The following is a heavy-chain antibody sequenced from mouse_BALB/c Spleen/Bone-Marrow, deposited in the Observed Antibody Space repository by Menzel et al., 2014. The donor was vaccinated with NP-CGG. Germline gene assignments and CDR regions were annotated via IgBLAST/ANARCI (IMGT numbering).Heavy chain of an antibody. CDR2: ISNGGGST. D-gene: IGHD2-13*01. CDR3: ARQDYSYYYAMDY. Sequence: EVKVVDSGGGLVQPGGSLKLSCATSGFTFSDYCMYWVRQTPEKRLEWVAYISNGGGSTYYPDTVKGRFTISRDNAKNTLYLQMSRLKSEDTAMYYCARQDYSYYYAMDYWGQGTSVTVSP. J-gene: IGHJ4*01. CDR1: GFTFSDYC. V-gene: IGHV5-12*02.